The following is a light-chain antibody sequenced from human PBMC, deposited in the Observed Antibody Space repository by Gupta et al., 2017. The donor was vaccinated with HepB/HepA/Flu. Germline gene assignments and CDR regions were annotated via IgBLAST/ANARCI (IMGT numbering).Light chain of an antibody. Sequence: AIRMTQSPSSFSASTGDRVTITCRASQGISSYLAWYQQKPGKAPKLLIYAASTLQSGVPSRFSGSGSGTDFTLTISCLQSEDFATYYCQQYYSYPVPFGPGTKVDIK. J-gene: IGKJ3*01. V-gene: IGKV1-8*01. CDR2: AAS. CDR1: QGISSY. CDR3: QQYYSYPVP.